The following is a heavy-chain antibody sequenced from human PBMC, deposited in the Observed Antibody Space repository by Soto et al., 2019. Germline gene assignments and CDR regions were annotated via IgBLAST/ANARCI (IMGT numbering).Heavy chain of an antibody. CDR2: INPSGGST. CDR3: ARAFTTRGPGY. V-gene: IGHV1-46*01. Sequence: ASVKVSFKASGHTFTSYYMHWVRQAPGQGLEWMGIINPSGGSTSYAQKFQGRVTMTRDTSTSTVYMELSSLRSEDTAVYYCARAFTTRGPGYWGQGTLVTVSS. D-gene: IGHD1-1*01. CDR1: GHTFTSYY. J-gene: IGHJ4*02.